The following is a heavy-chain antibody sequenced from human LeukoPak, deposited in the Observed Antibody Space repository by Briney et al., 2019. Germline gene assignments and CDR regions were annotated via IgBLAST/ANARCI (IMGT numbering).Heavy chain of an antibody. CDR1: GFTFSGYW. D-gene: IGHD1-14*01. J-gene: IGHJ5*02. Sequence: GGSLRLSCAASGFTFSGYWMHWVRQSPGKGLVWVSRINGDGSSTTYADSVKGRFTISRDNAKNTLYLQMNSLRADDTAVYYCKRDPRNLGLDPWGQGSLVTVSS. V-gene: IGHV3-74*01. CDR3: KRDPRNLGLDP. CDR2: INGDGSST.